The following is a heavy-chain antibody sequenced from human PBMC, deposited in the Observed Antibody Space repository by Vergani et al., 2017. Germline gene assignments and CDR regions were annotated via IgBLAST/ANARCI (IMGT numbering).Heavy chain of an antibody. CDR3: ARDLYDYDSSGYPNDAFDI. CDR1: GGSISSSSYY. J-gene: IGHJ3*02. V-gene: IGHV4-39*07. D-gene: IGHD3-22*01. Sequence: QLQLQESGPGLVKPSETLSLTCTVSGGSISSSSYYWGWIRQPPGKGLEWIGSIYYSGSTYYNPSLKSRVTISVDTSKNQFSLKLSSVTAADTAVYYCARDLYDYDSSGYPNDAFDIWGQGTMVIGSS. CDR2: IYYSGST.